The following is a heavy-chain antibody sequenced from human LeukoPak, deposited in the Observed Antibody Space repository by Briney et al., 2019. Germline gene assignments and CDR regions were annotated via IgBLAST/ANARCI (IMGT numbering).Heavy chain of an antibody. D-gene: IGHD6-13*01. CDR3: AREGAAAEGFDY. CDR1: GGSFSSYY. Sequence: PSETLSLTCAVYGGSFSSYYWSWIRQPPGKGLEWIGEINHRGSASYNPSLKSRVTISVDTSKNQFSLKLSSVTAADTAVYYCAREGAAAEGFDYWGQGTLVTVSS. V-gene: IGHV4-34*01. CDR2: INHRGSA. J-gene: IGHJ4*02.